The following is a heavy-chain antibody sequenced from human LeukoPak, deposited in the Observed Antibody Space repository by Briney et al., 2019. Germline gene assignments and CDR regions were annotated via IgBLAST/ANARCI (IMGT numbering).Heavy chain of an antibody. CDR1: GGSFSGYY. Sequence: SETLSLTCAVYGGSFSGYYWSWMRQPPGKGLEWIGEINHSGSTNYNPSLKSRVTISVDTSKNQFSLKLSSVTAADTAVYYCARGRGIAVAGTVNGFDPWGQGTLVTVSS. CDR3: ARGRGIAVAGTVNGFDP. J-gene: IGHJ5*02. CDR2: INHSGST. V-gene: IGHV4-34*01. D-gene: IGHD6-19*01.